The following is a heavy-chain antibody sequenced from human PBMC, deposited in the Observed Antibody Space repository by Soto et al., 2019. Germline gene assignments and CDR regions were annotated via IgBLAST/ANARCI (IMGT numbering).Heavy chain of an antibody. Sequence: PGGSLRLSCAASGFTFSSYAVSWVRQAPGKGLEWVSAISGSGGSTYYADSVKGRFTISRDNSKNTLYLQMNSLRAEDTAVYYCAKAFESGDFWSGYHIGMDVWGQGTTVTVSS. CDR2: ISGSGGST. CDR1: GFTFSSYA. J-gene: IGHJ6*02. V-gene: IGHV3-23*01. CDR3: AKAFESGDFWSGYHIGMDV. D-gene: IGHD3-3*01.